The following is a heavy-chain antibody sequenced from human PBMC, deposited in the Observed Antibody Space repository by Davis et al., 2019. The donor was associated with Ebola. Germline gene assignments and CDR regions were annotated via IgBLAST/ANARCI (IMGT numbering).Heavy chain of an antibody. Sequence: SLKISCTASGFTFDDYAMHWVRQAPGKGLEWVSGISWNSGSIGYADSVKGRFTISRDNAKNSLYLQMNSLRAEDTAVYYCARDRDSGTYWGNYKYGMDVWGKGTTVTVSS. CDR3: ARDRDSGTYWGNYKYGMDV. CDR2: ISWNSGSI. J-gene: IGHJ6*04. D-gene: IGHD1-26*01. V-gene: IGHV3-9*01. CDR1: GFTFDDYA.